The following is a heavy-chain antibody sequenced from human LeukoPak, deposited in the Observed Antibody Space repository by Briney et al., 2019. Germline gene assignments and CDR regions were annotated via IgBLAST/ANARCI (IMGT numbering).Heavy chain of an antibody. V-gene: IGHV1-8*02. CDR2: MNPNSGNT. Sequence: ASVKVSCKASGYTFTSYGISWVRQAPGQGLEWMGWMNPNSGNTGYAQKFQGRVTMTRNTSISTAYMELSSLRSEDTAVYYCARVDGSGVDYWGQGTLVAVSS. CDR3: ARVDGSGVDY. CDR1: GYTFTSYG. J-gene: IGHJ4*02. D-gene: IGHD3-10*01.